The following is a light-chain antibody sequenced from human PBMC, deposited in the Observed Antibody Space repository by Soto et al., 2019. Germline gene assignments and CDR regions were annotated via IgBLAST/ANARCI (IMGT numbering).Light chain of an antibody. CDR2: GAS. CDR1: QSVSTK. J-gene: IGKJ5*01. CDR3: QQYNNWPTIT. Sequence: EIVMTQSPVTRSVSPGERATLSCRASQSVSTKLAWYQQKPGQAPRLPTYGASTRANGIPARFSGSGSGTELTLTISSLQSEDFAVYSCQQYNNWPTITFGQGTRLEI. V-gene: IGKV3-15*01.